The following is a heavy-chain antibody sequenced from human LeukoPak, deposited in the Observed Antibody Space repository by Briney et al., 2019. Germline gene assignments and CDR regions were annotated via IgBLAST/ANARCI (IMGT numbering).Heavy chain of an antibody. V-gene: IGHV4-59*01. D-gene: IGHD3-16*01. Sequence: SETLSLTCTVSGGSISSYYWSWIRQPPGKGLEWIGYIYYSGSTNYNPSLKSRVTISVDTSKNQFSLKLSPVTAADTAVYCCARFGASFDYWGQGTLVTVSS. CDR1: GGSISSYY. CDR3: ARFGASFDY. J-gene: IGHJ4*02. CDR2: IYYSGST.